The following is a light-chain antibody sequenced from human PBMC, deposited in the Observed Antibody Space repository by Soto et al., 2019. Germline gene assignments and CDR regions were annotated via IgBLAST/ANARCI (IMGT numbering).Light chain of an antibody. CDR3: CSYAGSIYV. CDR2: DVI. V-gene: IGLV2-11*01. J-gene: IGLJ1*01. CDR1: SSDVGGYNY. Sequence: QLVLTQPRSVSGSPGQSVTISCTGTSSDVGGYNYVSWYQQHPGRAPKLMIYDVIKRPSGVPDRFSGSKSGNTASLTISGLQAEDEADYHCCSYAGSIYVFGTGTKLTVL.